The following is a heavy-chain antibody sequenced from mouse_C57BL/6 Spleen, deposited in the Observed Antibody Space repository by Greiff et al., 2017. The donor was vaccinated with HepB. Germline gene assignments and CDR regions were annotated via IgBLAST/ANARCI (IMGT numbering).Heavy chain of an antibody. Sequence: QVTLKECGPGILQSSQTLSLTCSFSGFSLSTSGMGVSWIRQPSGKGLEWLAHIYWDDDKRYNPSLKSRLTISKDTSRNQVFLKITSVDTADTATYYCARSGDLAWFAYWGQGTLVTVSA. V-gene: IGHV8-12*01. CDR3: ARSGDLAWFAY. CDR1: GFSLSTSGMG. D-gene: IGHD3-3*01. J-gene: IGHJ3*01. CDR2: IYWDDDK.